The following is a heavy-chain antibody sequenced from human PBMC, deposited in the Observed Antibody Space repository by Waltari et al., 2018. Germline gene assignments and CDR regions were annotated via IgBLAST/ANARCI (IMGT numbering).Heavy chain of an antibody. V-gene: IGHV4-38-2*01. CDR2: IYHSGST. CDR1: GYSISSGYY. Sequence: QVQLQESGPGLVKPSETLSLTCAVSGYSISSGYYWGWIRQPPGKGLEWIGSIYHSGSTDYNPSLKSRVTISVDTSKNQFSLKLSSVTAADTAVYYCARQGDNWNSDYWGQGTLVTVSS. CDR3: ARQGDNWNSDY. J-gene: IGHJ4*02. D-gene: IGHD1-20*01.